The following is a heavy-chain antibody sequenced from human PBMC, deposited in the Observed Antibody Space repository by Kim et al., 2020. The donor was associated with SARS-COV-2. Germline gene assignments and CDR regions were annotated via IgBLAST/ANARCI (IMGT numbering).Heavy chain of an antibody. Sequence: GGSLRLSCAASGFTFSSYGMHWVRQAPGKGLEWVAVIWYDGSNKYYADSVKGRFTISSYNSKNTVYLQLHSLRPEDTDVYYCARELGYCSSTSCYGYFDYWGQGTMVTVSS. CDR2: IWYDGSNK. D-gene: IGHD2-2*01. V-gene: IGHV3-33*01. CDR3: ARELGYCSSTSCYGYFDY. J-gene: IGHJ4*02. CDR1: GFTFSSYG.